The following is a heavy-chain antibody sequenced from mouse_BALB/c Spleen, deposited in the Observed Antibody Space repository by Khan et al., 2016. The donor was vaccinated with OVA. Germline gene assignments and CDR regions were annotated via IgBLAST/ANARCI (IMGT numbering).Heavy chain of an antibody. CDR2: INPTSGST. Sequence: VQLQESGAERAKPGASVKMSCTASGYTFTTYWMHWVKQGPGQGLEWMGYINPTSGSTDYNEKFKDRATLSADKSYSPAYLQMSSLTSEDYAVFNCTRDRIDYWGQGTTRTVSS. CDR3: TRDRIDY. CDR1: GYTFTTYW. J-gene: IGHJ2*01. V-gene: IGHV1-7*01.